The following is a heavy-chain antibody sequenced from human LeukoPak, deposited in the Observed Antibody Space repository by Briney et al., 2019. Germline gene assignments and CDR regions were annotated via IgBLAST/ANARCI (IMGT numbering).Heavy chain of an antibody. CDR1: GFTFSGYW. Sequence: GGSLRLSCAASGFTFSGYWMHCVRQAPGKGLVWVSRIYTDGSRTNYADSVWGRFTISRDNAKNTLYLQLDSLRAEDTAVYYCARGDHVGYFLDYWGQGTLVTVSS. CDR2: IYTDGSRT. V-gene: IGHV3-74*01. J-gene: IGHJ4*02. D-gene: IGHD1-26*01. CDR3: ARGDHVGYFLDY.